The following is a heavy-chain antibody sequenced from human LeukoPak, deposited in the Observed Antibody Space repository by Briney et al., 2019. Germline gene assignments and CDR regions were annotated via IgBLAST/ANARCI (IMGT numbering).Heavy chain of an antibody. D-gene: IGHD3-22*01. Sequence: GGSLRLSCAASGFTFSSCAMSWVRQAPGKGLEWVSGINASGGTTYYADSVKGRFTISRDNSKNTLYLQMNSLRAEDTAVYYCAKDPPTRNYYDSSGPPDYWGQGTLVTVSS. V-gene: IGHV3-23*01. CDR3: AKDPPTRNYYDSSGPPDY. CDR1: GFTFSSCA. J-gene: IGHJ4*02. CDR2: INASGGTT.